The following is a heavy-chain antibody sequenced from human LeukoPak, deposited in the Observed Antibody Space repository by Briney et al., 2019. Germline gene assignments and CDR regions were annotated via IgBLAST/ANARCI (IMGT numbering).Heavy chain of an antibody. D-gene: IGHD7-27*01. CDR3: ASSGKRFLNWGGWFDP. J-gene: IGHJ5*02. CDR1: GDSISTYY. Sequence: SETLPLTCTVSGDSISTYYWSWIRQPPGKGLEWIGYIYYSGSTNYNPSLKSRVTISVDTSKNQFSLKLSSVTAADTAVYYCASSGKRFLNWGGWFDPWGQGTLVTVSS. V-gene: IGHV4-59*01. CDR2: IYYSGST.